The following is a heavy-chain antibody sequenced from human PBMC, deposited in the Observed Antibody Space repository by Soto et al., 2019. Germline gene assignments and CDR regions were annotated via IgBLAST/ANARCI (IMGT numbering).Heavy chain of an antibody. CDR2: ISANGQGI. CDR3: AKDRNYPRDQFHY. J-gene: IGHJ4*02. D-gene: IGHD1-7*01. Sequence: GGSLRLSCAASGFTFSTYALSWVRQAPGKGLEWVSAISANGQGIYYADSVRGRFTISRDNSKNTIFLHMDSLRAEDTAVYYCAKDRNYPRDQFHYWGQGTLVTV. V-gene: IGHV3-23*01. CDR1: GFTFSTYA.